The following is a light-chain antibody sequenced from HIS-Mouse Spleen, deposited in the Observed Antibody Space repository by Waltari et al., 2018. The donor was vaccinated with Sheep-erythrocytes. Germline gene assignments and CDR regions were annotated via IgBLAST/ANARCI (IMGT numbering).Light chain of an antibody. CDR3: QQSYSTPYT. J-gene: IGKJ2*01. V-gene: IGKV1-39*01. CDR2: AAS. Sequence: DIQMTQSPSSLSASVGDRVTITCRASQSISSHLNWNQQKPGKAPKLLIYAASSLQSGVPSRFSGSGAVTDFALTISSLQPEDFATYYCQQSYSTPYTFGQGTKLEIK. CDR1: QSISSH.